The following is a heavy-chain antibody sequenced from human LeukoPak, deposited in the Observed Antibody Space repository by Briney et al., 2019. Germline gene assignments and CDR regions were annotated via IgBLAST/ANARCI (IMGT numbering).Heavy chain of an antibody. CDR3: ARAGGPYSNSDY. V-gene: IGHV5-51*01. J-gene: IGHJ4*02. D-gene: IGHD6-13*01. CDR1: GYSYPAYW. CDR2: IYPGDSDT. Sequence: GESLEICCKASGYSYPAYWIGWVREMPGRGLEWMGIIYPGDSDTRYSPSFQGQVTISVDKSISTAYLQWSSLKASDTAMYYCARAGGPYSNSDYWGQGTLVTVSS.